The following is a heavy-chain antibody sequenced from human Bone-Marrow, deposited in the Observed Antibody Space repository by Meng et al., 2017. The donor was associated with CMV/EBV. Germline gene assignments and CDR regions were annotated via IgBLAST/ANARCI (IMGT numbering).Heavy chain of an antibody. CDR3: ARGYCSSTSCYTGFDPKNYYYGMDV. CDR1: GGTFSSYA. V-gene: IGHV1-69*05. D-gene: IGHD2-2*02. CDR2: IIPIFGTA. Sequence: SVKVSCKASGGTFSSYAISWVRQAPGQGLEWMGGIIPIFGTANYAQKFQGRVTITTDESTSTAYMELSSLRSEDTAVYYCARGYCSSTSCYTGFDPKNYYYGMDVWGQGTTVTVYS. J-gene: IGHJ6*01.